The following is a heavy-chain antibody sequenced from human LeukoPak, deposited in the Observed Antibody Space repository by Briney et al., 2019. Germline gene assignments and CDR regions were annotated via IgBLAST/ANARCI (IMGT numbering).Heavy chain of an antibody. V-gene: IGHV3-21*01. CDR1: GITFSTYT. CDR3: ARENYYYYYMDV. Sequence: GGSLRVSCAASGITFSTYTMNWVRQAPGKGLEWVSSITSTSNYIYYANSVKGRFTISRDNAKNSLYLQMNSLRAEDTAVYYCARENYYYYYMDVWGKGTTVTVSS. J-gene: IGHJ6*03. CDR2: ITSTSNYI.